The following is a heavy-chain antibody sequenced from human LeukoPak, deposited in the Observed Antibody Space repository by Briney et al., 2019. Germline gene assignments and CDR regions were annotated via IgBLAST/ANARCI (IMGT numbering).Heavy chain of an antibody. CDR3: ARGPTTVTRAFDY. V-gene: IGHV4-59*12. Sequence: PSETLSLTCTVSGGSITNYYWSWIRQPPGKGLEWIGFSYYNGNTNYNPSLKSRVTISVDTSKNQFSLRLSSVTAADTAVYYCARGPTTVTRAFDYWGQGTLVTVSS. CDR2: SYYNGNT. CDR1: GGSITNYY. D-gene: IGHD4-17*01. J-gene: IGHJ4*02.